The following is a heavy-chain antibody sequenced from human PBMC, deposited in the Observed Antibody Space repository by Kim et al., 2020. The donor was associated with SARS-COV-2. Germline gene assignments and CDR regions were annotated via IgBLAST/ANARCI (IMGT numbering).Heavy chain of an antibody. Sequence: ADSVKSRFTISRDNSKNTLYLQRNSLRAEDTAVYYCARAPNYYDSSSFDYWGQGTLVTVSS. J-gene: IGHJ4*02. V-gene: IGHV3-53*01. CDR3: ARAPNYYDSSSFDY. D-gene: IGHD3-22*01.